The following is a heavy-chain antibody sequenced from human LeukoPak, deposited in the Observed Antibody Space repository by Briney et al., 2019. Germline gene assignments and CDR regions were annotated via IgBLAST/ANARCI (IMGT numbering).Heavy chain of an antibody. CDR1: GFTFSSYA. V-gene: IGHV3-48*04. Sequence: GALRLSCAASGFTFSSYAMSWVRQAPGKGLEWVSYISSSSSAIYYADSVKGRFTMSRDNAKNSLYLQMNSLRAEDTAVYYCARLRYYGMDVWGQGTTVTVSS. CDR3: ARLRYYGMDV. J-gene: IGHJ6*02. CDR2: ISSSSSAI.